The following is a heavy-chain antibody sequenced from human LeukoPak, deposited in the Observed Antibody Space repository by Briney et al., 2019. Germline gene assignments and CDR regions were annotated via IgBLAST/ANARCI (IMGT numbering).Heavy chain of an antibody. D-gene: IGHD4-17*01. CDR3: ARDYGYYGMDV. CDR1: GRSISSGGHS. J-gene: IGHJ6*02. V-gene: IGHV4-30-2*01. CDR2: IYHSGST. Sequence: PSQTLSLTCAVSGRSISSGGHSWSWIRQPPGKGLEWIGYIYHSGSTYYNPSLKSRVTISVDRSKNQFSLKLSSVTAADTAVYYCARDYGYYGMDVWGQGTTVTVSS.